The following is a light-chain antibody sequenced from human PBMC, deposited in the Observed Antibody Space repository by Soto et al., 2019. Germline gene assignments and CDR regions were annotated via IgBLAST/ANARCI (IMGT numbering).Light chain of an antibody. CDR3: QQYNNWPPIN. Sequence: EIVMTQSPATLSLSPGERATLSCRASESVGRNLAWYQQKPGQAPRLLIYGASTRATAIPPRFSGTGSGTDFTLTISSLQSEDFAVYYCQQYNNWPPINFGPGTKVDIK. CDR2: GAS. CDR1: ESVGRN. J-gene: IGKJ3*01. V-gene: IGKV3-15*01.